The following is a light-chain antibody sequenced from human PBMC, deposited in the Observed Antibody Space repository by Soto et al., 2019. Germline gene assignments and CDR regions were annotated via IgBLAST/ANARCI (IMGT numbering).Light chain of an antibody. Sequence: EIVMTQSPATLSVSPGAGAPLSCRARLTVNSNLAWYQQKPGQAPRLLIYGASTRATGIPARFSGSGSGTEFTLTISSLQSEDVAVYYCQQYNNRWTFGLGTKVDIK. J-gene: IGKJ1*01. CDR1: LTVNSN. CDR2: GAS. CDR3: QQYNNRWT. V-gene: IGKV3-15*01.